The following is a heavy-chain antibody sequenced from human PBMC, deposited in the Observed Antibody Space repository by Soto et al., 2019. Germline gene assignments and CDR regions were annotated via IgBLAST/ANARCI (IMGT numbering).Heavy chain of an antibody. CDR2: ISWDGAST. CDR1: GFTFDEYA. V-gene: IGHV3-43D*04. J-gene: IGHJ4*02. Sequence: XGSLRLSCAASGFTFDEYAMHWVRQAPGKGLEWVSLISWDGASTYYADSVKGRFTISRDNSKNSLSLQMNSLRPEDTAFYYCAKDMTGYCTRTVSCSQIDYWGRGNLVTVSS. CDR3: AKDMTGYCTRTVSCSQIDY. D-gene: IGHD2-8*01.